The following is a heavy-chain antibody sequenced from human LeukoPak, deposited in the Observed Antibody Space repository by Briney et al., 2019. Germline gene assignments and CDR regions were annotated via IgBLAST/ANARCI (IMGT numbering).Heavy chain of an antibody. D-gene: IGHD2-2*01. J-gene: IGHJ5*02. V-gene: IGHV1-69*05. CDR1: GGTFSSYA. CDR3: ARASLYCSSTSCYFSLFDP. CDR2: IIPIFGTA. Sequence: SVKVSCKASGGTFSSYAISWVRQAPGQGLEWMGGIIPIFGTANYAQKFQGRVTITTDESTSTAYMELSSLRSKDTAVYYCARASLYCSSTSCYFSLFDPWGQGTLVTVSS.